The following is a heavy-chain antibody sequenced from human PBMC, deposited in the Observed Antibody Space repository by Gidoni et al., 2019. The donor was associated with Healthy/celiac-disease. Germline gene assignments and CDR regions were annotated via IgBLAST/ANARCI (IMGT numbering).Heavy chain of an antibody. D-gene: IGHD6-19*01. V-gene: IGHV3-15*01. CDR2: IKIKTDGGTT. CDR1: GFTFSNAW. Sequence: EVQLVESGGGLVKPGVSLRLSCAATGFTFSNAWMSGVRQAPGKGLDLVGRIKIKTDGGTTNYAAPVKGRFTISRDDSKNTLYLQMNSLKTEDTAVYYCTTDLGIVVAGGKYYFDYWGQGTLVTVSS. J-gene: IGHJ4*02. CDR3: TTDLGIVVAGGKYYFDY.